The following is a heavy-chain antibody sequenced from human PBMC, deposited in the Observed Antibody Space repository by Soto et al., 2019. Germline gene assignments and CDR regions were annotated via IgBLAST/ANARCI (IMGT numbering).Heavy chain of an antibody. CDR3: AKPMTSVTHYFDY. CDR1: XXXXSDFA. V-gene: IGHV3-23*01. Sequence: EVQLLESGGGLVQPGXXLRLSCAASXXXXSDFAMSWVRQAPGKGLEWVSTISASGGGTYYADSVKGRFTISRDNSKNTLYLQMNSLRAEDTAVYYCAKPMTSVTHYFDYWGQGTLVTVSS. CDR2: ISASGGGT. J-gene: IGHJ4*02. D-gene: IGHD4-17*01.